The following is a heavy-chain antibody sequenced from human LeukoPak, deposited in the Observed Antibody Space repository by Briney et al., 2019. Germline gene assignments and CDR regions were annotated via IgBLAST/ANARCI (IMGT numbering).Heavy chain of an antibody. CDR3: ARTSSSGLVGGYYFDY. Sequence: SETLSLTCTVSGGSISSSSYYWGWIRQPPGKGLEWLGSLYYSGSTYYNPSLKSRVTISVDTSKNQFSLKLSSVTAADTAVYYCARTSSSGLVGGYYFDYWGQGTLVTVPS. D-gene: IGHD6-19*01. CDR1: GGSISSSSYY. CDR2: LYYSGST. J-gene: IGHJ4*02. V-gene: IGHV4-39*01.